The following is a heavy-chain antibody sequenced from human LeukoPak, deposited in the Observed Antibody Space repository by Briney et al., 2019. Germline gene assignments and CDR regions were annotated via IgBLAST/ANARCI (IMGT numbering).Heavy chain of an antibody. Sequence: SETLSLTCTVSGGSISSYYWSWIRQPPGKGLEWIGYIYYSGSTNYNPSLKSRVTISVDTSKNQFSLKLSSVTAADTAVYYCAAWTCSGYYFAFDYWGQGTLVTVSS. CDR3: AAWTCSGYYFAFDY. CDR1: GGSISSYY. J-gene: IGHJ4*02. V-gene: IGHV4-59*01. D-gene: IGHD3-22*01. CDR2: IYYSGST.